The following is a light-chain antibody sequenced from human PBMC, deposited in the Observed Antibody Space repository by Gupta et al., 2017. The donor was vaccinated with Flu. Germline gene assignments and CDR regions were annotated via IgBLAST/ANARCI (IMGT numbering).Light chain of an antibody. CDR1: SSDVGSYNV. CDR2: EDT. CDR3: CSYASSTWV. V-gene: IGLV2-23*01. J-gene: IGLJ3*02. Sequence: QSALTQPASVSGSPGQSITISCTGTGTSSDVGSYNVVSWYQQHPGKAPKLMIYEDTKRPSGVSNRFSGSKSGNTASLTISGLQAEDEADYYCCSYASSTWVFGGGTKLTVL.